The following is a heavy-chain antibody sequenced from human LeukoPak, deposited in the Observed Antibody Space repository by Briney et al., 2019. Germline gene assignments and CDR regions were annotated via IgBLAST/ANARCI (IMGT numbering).Heavy chain of an antibody. V-gene: IGHV5-51*01. J-gene: IGHJ4*02. CDR1: GYSFTTYW. CDR3: ARIGTYAEFDY. D-gene: IGHD6-13*01. CDR2: INPVDSET. Sequence: GESLKISCKGSGYSFTTYWIGWVRQMPGKGLEWVGIINPVDSETRYSPSFQGQVTISEDKSITTAYLQWSSLKATDTAMYFCARIGTYAEFDYWGQGSLVTVSS.